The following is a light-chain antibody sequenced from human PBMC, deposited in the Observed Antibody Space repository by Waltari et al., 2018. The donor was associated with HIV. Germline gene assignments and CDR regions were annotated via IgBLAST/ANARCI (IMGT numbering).Light chain of an antibody. V-gene: IGLV1-44*01. Sequence: QSVLTQPPSVSGTPAQTVPISCSVGSANTGSNPVHWSPQLPGTAPKLLIYSNNQRSAGVPDRFSGSKSGTSASLAISGLQSDDETDYYCAVRDDRLNGVLFGGGTRLTVL. CDR3: AVRDDRLNGVL. CDR2: SNN. CDR1: SANTGSNP. J-gene: IGLJ2*01.